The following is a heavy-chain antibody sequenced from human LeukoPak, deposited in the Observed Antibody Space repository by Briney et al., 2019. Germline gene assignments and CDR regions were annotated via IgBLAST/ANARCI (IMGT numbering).Heavy chain of an antibody. D-gene: IGHD5-24*01. CDR1: GGSISGYY. Sequence: SETLSLTCVVSGGSISGYYWTWIRQPPGKDLEWIGYTYYRGSSSFNPSLRSRVTISVDMSKNQVSLKLTSVTAADTAVYYCARERLVDLATIFDYWGQGALVTVSS. J-gene: IGHJ4*02. V-gene: IGHV4-59*01. CDR2: TYYRGSS. CDR3: ARERLVDLATIFDY.